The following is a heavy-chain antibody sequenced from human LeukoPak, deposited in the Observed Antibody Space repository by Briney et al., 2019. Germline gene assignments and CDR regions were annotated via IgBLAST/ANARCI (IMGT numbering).Heavy chain of an antibody. D-gene: IGHD2-2*01. J-gene: IGHJ3*02. Sequence: GRSLRLSCAASGFTFDDYAMHWVRQAPGKGLEWVSGVSWNRDTLDYADSVKGRFTISRDNAKNSLYLQMNSLRAEDTSLYYCAKENIYCSGTSCYHDAFDIWGQGTMVTVSS. V-gene: IGHV3-9*01. CDR1: GFTFDDYA. CDR3: AKENIYCSGTSCYHDAFDI. CDR2: VSWNRDTL.